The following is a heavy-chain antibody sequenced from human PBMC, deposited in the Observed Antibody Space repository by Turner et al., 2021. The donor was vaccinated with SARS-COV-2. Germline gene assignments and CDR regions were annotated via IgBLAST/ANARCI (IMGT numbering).Heavy chain of an antibody. D-gene: IGHD5-18*01. V-gene: IGHV3-48*01. J-gene: IGHJ6*02. CDR3: ARERGYSYGPYYYGMDV. CDR1: GSTFSNYS. CDR2: ISSSSSTI. Sequence: EVQLVESGGGLVQPGGSLRLSCAASGSTFSNYSMNWVRQAPGKGLEWVSYISSSSSTIYYADSLKGRFTISRDNAKNSLYLQMNSLRAEDTAVYYCARERGYSYGPYYYGMDVWGQGTTVTVSS.